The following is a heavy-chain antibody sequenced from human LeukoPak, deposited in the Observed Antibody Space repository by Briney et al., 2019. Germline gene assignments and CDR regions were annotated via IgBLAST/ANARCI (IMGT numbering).Heavy chain of an antibody. J-gene: IGHJ4*02. V-gene: IGHV3-23*01. Sequence: GSLRLSCVASGFTFSSYALSWVRPAPGKGLEWVSAIIRDGRTYYADSVKGRFTISRDNSKNTLYLQMNSLRAEDTAVYYCAKDQVGDSGWDLDYWGQGNLVTVSS. D-gene: IGHD6-19*01. CDR3: AKDQVGDSGWDLDY. CDR2: IIRDGRT. CDR1: GFTFSSYA.